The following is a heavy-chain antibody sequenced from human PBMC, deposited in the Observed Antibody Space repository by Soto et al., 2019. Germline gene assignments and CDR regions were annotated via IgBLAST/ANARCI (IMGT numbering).Heavy chain of an antibody. CDR3: ASPARSYFRDGFDI. D-gene: IGHD2-21*01. J-gene: IGHJ3*02. CDR1: GGTFSSYA. Sequence: SVKVSWKASGGTFSSYAISWVRQAPGQGLEWMGGIIPIFGTANYAQKFQGRVTITADESTSTAYMELSSLRSEDTAVYYCASPARSYFRDGFDIWGQGTMVTVSS. V-gene: IGHV1-69*13. CDR2: IIPIFGTA.